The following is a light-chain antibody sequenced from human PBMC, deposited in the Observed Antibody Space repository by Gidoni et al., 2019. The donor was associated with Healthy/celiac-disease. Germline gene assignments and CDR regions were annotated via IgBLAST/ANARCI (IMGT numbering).Light chain of an antibody. J-gene: IGKJ2*01. Sequence: IQMTQSPSSLSASVGDRVTITCRASQSISSYLNWYQQKPGKAPKLLIYDASSLQSGVPSRFRGSGSGTDFTLTISSLQPEDFATYYCQQSYSNPYTFGQGTKLEIK. CDR2: DAS. V-gene: IGKV1-39*01. CDR1: QSISSY. CDR3: QQSYSNPYT.